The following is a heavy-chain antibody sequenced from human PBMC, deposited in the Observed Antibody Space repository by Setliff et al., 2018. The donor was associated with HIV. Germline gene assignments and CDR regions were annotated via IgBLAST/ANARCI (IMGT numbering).Heavy chain of an antibody. CDR1: GYTFTSHY. Sequence: GASVKVSCKASGYTFTSHYIHWVRQAPGQGLEWMGIINPNGGSTTYAQKFQGRVTMTRDTSTSTVYMELSSLRSEDTAVYYCASRLITMIVVEDDAFDIWGQGTMVTVSS. V-gene: IGHV1-46*01. D-gene: IGHD3-22*01. J-gene: IGHJ3*02. CDR3: ASRLITMIVVEDDAFDI. CDR2: INPNGGST.